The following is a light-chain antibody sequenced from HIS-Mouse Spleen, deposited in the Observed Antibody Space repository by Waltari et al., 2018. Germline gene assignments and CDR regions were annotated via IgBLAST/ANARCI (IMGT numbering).Light chain of an antibody. Sequence: QAVVTQEPSLTVSPGGTVTLPCGSSTGAVTSGHYPYWFPQKPGQSPRTLMYDTSNKHSWTPARFSGSLLGGKAALTLSGAQPEDEAEYYCLLSYSGARVFGGGTKLTVL. CDR1: TGAVTSGHY. V-gene: IGLV7-46*01. CDR3: LLSYSGARV. CDR2: DTS. J-gene: IGLJ3*02.